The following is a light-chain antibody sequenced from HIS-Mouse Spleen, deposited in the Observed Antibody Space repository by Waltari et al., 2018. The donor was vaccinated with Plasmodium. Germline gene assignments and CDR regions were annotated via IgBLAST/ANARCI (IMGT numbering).Light chain of an antibody. Sequence: QSALTQPASVSGSPGQSITISCTGTSSDVGGYNYVSWYKQHPGKAPKLMIYEVSNRPSGVSNRFSCSKSGNTASLTISGLQAEDEADYYCSSYTSSSTLLYVFGTGTKVTVL. V-gene: IGLV2-14*01. CDR1: SSDVGGYNY. CDR3: SSYTSSSTLLYV. J-gene: IGLJ1*01. CDR2: EVS.